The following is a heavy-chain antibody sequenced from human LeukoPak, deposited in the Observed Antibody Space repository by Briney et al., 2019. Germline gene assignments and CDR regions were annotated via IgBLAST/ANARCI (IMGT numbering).Heavy chain of an antibody. CDR1: GYSFTSYW. J-gene: IGHJ4*02. CDR3: ARQLISYSSSSGY. D-gene: IGHD6-6*01. CDR2: IYPGDSDT. V-gene: IGHV5-51*01. Sequence: GESLKISCKVSGYSFTSYWIGWVRQMPGKGLEWMGIIYPGDSDTRYSPSFQGQVTISADKSISTAYLQWSSLKASDTAMYYCARQLISYSSSSGYWGQGTLVTVSS.